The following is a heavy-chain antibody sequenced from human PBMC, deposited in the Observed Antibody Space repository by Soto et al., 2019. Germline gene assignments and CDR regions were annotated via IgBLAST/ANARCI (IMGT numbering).Heavy chain of an antibody. V-gene: IGHV1-46*01. CDR2: INPSGGST. Sequence: ASVKVSCKASGYTFTSYYMHWVRQAPGQGLEWMGIINPSGGSTSYAQKFQGRVTMTRDTSTSTVYMELSSLRSEDTAVYYCASRAARTGGTYSFDYWGQGTLVTVSS. CDR3: ASRAARTGGTYSFDY. D-gene: IGHD1-1*01. J-gene: IGHJ4*02. CDR1: GYTFTSYY.